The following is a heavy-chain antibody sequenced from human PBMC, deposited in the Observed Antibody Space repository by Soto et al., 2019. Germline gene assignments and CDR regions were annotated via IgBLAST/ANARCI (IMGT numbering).Heavy chain of an antibody. Sequence: VGSLRLSGAASGFTFGSYWMSWVRQAPGKGLEWVANINPGGRQKNYVDSVKGRFSISRDDAEKSHHLQMNSLRVEDTAVYYCAKYGSGNYGAYALDIWGQGTMVTVSS. D-gene: IGHD3-10*01. CDR1: GFTFGSYW. J-gene: IGHJ3*02. CDR3: AKYGSGNYGAYALDI. CDR2: INPGGRQK. V-gene: IGHV3-7*01.